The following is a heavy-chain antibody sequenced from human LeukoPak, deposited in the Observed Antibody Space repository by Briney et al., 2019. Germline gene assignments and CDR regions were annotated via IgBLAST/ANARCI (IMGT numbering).Heavy chain of an antibody. CDR1: GYSISSGYY. J-gene: IGHJ5*02. CDR3: ARLDYDSSVYHPYNWFDP. CDR2: MYHSGST. V-gene: IGHV4-38-2*02. D-gene: IGHD3-22*01. Sequence: SETLSLTCTVSGYSISSGYYWGWIRQSPGKGLEWIGSMYHSGSTYYNPSLKSRVTISVDTSKNQFSLKLTSVTAADTALYYCARLDYDSSVYHPYNWFDPWGQGILVTVSS.